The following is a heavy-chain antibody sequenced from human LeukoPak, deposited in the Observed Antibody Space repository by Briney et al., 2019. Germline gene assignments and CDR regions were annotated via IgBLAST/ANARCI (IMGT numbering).Heavy chain of an antibody. Sequence: PGGSLRLSCAASGFTFNNYCMNWGRQAPGKGLEWVSSMRTTSRYIYYAESVKGRFTISRDNAKNSLYLQMNSLRDEDTAVYYCARCSSSGAEAFDMWGHGTMVIVSS. D-gene: IGHD6-25*01. CDR1: GFTFNNYC. CDR2: MRTTSRYI. J-gene: IGHJ3*02. V-gene: IGHV3-21*01. CDR3: ARCSSSGAEAFDM.